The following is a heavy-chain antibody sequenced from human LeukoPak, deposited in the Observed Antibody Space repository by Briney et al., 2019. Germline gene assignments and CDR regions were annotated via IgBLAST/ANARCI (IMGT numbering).Heavy chain of an antibody. CDR3: ARTYCRGGSCHFDY. J-gene: IGHJ4*02. Sequence: PSETLSLTCAVYGGSFSGYYWSWIRQPPGKGLEWIREINHSGSTNYNPSLKSRVTISVDTSKNQFSLKLGSVTAADTAVYYCARTYCRGGSCHFDYWGQGTLVTVSS. V-gene: IGHV4-34*01. CDR1: GGSFSGYY. CDR2: INHSGST. D-gene: IGHD2-15*01.